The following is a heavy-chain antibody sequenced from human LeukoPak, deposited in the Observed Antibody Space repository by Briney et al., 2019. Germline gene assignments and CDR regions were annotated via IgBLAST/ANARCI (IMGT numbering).Heavy chain of an antibody. V-gene: IGHV1-46*01. D-gene: IGHD3-10*01. CDR3: ARASATDPHYYGSGSRYQNAFDI. CDR1: GYTFTSYY. CDR2: INPSGGST. Sequence: ASVKVSCKASGYTFTSYYMHWVRQAPGQGLEWMGIINPSGGSTSYAQKFQGRVTMTRDTSTGTVYMELSSLRSEDTAVYYCARASATDPHYYGSGSRYQNAFDIWGQGTMVTVSS. J-gene: IGHJ3*02.